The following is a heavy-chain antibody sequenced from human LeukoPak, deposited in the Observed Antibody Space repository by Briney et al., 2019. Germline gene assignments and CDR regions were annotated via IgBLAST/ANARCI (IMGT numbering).Heavy chain of an antibody. V-gene: IGHV4-38-2*02. CDR1: GYSISSAYY. J-gene: IGHJ4*02. CDR2: MHHSEST. Sequence: SETLSLPCTVSGYSISSAYYWAWIRQPPGKGLEWIGSMHHSESTTYNPSLKSRVTISVDTSKNQFSLKLSSVTAADTAVYYCARDATGLGDYFNYWGQRTLVTVSS. D-gene: IGHD3-16*01. CDR3: ARDATGLGDYFNY.